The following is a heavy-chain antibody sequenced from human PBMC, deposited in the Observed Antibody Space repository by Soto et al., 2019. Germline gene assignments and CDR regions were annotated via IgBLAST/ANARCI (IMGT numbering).Heavy chain of an antibody. Sequence: QVRLQESGPGLVKPSQTLSLTCTVSGGSISSSDYRWSWIRQPPGKGLEWIGDISYSGSTYYNPSLKSRVTISRDTSKNQFSLRLSSVTAADTAVYYCARMYSSRYYWGQGTLVTVSS. J-gene: IGHJ4*02. CDR1: GGSISSSDYR. D-gene: IGHD6-13*01. CDR2: ISYSGST. CDR3: ARMYSSRYY. V-gene: IGHV4-30-4*01.